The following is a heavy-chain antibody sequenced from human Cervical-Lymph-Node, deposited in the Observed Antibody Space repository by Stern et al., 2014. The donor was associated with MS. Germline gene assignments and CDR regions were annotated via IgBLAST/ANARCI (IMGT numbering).Heavy chain of an antibody. J-gene: IGHJ4*02. CDR2: ITRNGST. CDR3: ARGWVPDDSGYHPAF. Sequence: QVQLQQWGTRLLKPSETLSLTCDVYSESFSRYYWSWIRQPPGKGLEWIGEITRNGSTKSKSSLKSRVTISVDPSKNQFSLKLSSVTAADTAVYYCARGWVPDDSGYHPAFWGQGALVTVSS. V-gene: IGHV4-34*01. D-gene: IGHD3-22*01. CDR1: SESFSRYY.